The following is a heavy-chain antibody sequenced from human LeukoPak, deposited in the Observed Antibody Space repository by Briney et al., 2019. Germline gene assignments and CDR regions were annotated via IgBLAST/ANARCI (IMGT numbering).Heavy chain of an antibody. J-gene: IGHJ6*03. D-gene: IGHD5/OR15-5a*01. Sequence: SETLSLTCTVSGGSISSYYWSWIRQPAGKGLEWIGRIYTSGSTNYNPSLKSRVTMSVDTSKNQFSLKLSSVTAADTAVYYCARSRRSLLRKLYYYYMDVWGKGTTVTISS. CDR2: IYTSGST. V-gene: IGHV4-4*07. CDR3: ARSRRSLLRKLYYYYMDV. CDR1: GGSISSYY.